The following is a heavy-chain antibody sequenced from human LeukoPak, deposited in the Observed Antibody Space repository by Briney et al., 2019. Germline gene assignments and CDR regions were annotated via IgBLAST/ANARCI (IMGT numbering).Heavy chain of an antibody. Sequence: TLSLTCTVSGGSISSYYWSWIRQPPGKALEWLARIDWDDDKYYSTSLKTRLTISKDTSKNQVVLTMTNMDPVDTATYYCARTQERSYFDYWGQGTLVTVSS. CDR3: ARTQERSYFDY. J-gene: IGHJ4*02. CDR1: GGSISSYYW. D-gene: IGHD1-1*01. CDR2: IDWDDDK. V-gene: IGHV2-70*11.